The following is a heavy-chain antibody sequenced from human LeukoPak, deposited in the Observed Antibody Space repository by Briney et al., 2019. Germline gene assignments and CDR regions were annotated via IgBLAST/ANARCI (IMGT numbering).Heavy chain of an antibody. Sequence: SETLSLTCTVSGGSISSSSYYWGWIRQPPGKGLEWIGNIYYSGSTYYNPSLKSRVTISLDTSKNQFSLKLSSVTAADTAVYYCARRGGANWFDPWGQGTLVTVSS. J-gene: IGHJ5*02. CDR3: ARRGGANWFDP. CDR2: IYYSGST. CDR1: GGSISSSSYY. D-gene: IGHD3-10*01. V-gene: IGHV4-39*01.